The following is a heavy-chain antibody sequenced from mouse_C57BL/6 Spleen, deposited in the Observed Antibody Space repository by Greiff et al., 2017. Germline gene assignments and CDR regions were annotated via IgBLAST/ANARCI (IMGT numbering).Heavy chain of an antibody. CDR1: GYTFTDYY. J-gene: IGHJ4*01. CDR3: ARYPLSYAMDD. Sequence: QVQLQQSGAELVRPGASVKLSCKASGYTFTDYYINWVKQRPGQGLEWIARIYPGSGNTYYNEKFKGKATLTAEKSSSTAYMQLSSLTSEDSAVYFCARYPLSYAMDDWGQGTSVTVSS. CDR2: IYPGSGNT. V-gene: IGHV1-76*01.